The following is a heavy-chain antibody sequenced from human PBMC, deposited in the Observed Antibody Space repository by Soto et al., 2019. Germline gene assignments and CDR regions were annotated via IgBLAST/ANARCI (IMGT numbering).Heavy chain of an antibody. Sequence: QVQLQESGPGLVKPSQTLYLTCAVCGGSISSGDYYWSWIRQPPGKGLEWIGYIYYSGSTYYNPSLKSRVTISVDTSKNQFSLKLSSVTAADTAVYYCARGILTGHQKAFDIWGQATMVTVSS. J-gene: IGHJ3*02. CDR1: GGSISSGDYY. D-gene: IGHD3-9*01. V-gene: IGHV4-30-4*01. CDR3: ARGILTGHQKAFDI. CDR2: IYYSGST.